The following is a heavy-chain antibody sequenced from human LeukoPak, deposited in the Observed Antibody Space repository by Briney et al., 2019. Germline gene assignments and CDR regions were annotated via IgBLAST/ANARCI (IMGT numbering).Heavy chain of an antibody. CDR1: GFTFSSYA. D-gene: IGHD3-22*01. CDR3: AKEGYYYGYFDY. V-gene: IGHV3-23*01. CDR2: ICGSGGST. Sequence: GGSLRLSCAASGFTFSSYAMRWVREAPGEGLEWVSAICGSGGSTYYADSVKGGFTISRDNSKNTLYLHMNSLRAEDTAVYYCAKEGYYYGYFDYWGQGTLVTVSS. J-gene: IGHJ4*02.